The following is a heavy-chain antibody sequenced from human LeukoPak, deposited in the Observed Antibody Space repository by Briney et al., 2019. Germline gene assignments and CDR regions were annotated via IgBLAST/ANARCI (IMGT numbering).Heavy chain of an antibody. CDR2: IIPIFGTA. CDR1: GGTFSIYA. CDR3: ARVLGDTPVYFQH. Sequence: ASVKVSCKASGGTFSIYAISWVRQAPGQGLEWMGGIIPIFGTANYAQKFQGRVTITTDESTSTAYMELSSLRSEDTAVYYCARVLGDTPVYFQHWGQGTLVTVSS. V-gene: IGHV1-69*05. J-gene: IGHJ1*01. D-gene: IGHD3-10*01.